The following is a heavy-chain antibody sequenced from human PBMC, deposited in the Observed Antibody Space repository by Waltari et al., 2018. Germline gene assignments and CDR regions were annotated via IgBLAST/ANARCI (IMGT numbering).Heavy chain of an antibody. D-gene: IGHD2-2*01. CDR3: ARVAVVVPAAIDY. CDR1: GGSISHISYC. V-gene: IGHV4-39*07. Sequence: QLRLQESGPGLVKPSDTLSLTCTLSGGSISHISYCLAWIRQPPGKGLEVIGSIYYSGSTYYNPSLKSRVTISVDTSKNQFSLKLSSVTAADTAVYFCARVAVVVPAAIDYWGQGTLVTVSS. CDR2: IYYSGST. J-gene: IGHJ4*02.